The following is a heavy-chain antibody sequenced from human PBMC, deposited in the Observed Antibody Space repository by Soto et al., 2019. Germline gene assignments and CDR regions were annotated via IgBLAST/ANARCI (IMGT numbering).Heavy chain of an antibody. Sequence: GGSLRLSCAASGFTFSSYAMSWVRQAPGKGLEWVSAISGSGGSTYYADSVKGRFTISRDNSKNTLYLQMNSLRAEDTAVYYCAKVITGTLKAGMDVWGQGTTVTVSS. J-gene: IGHJ6*02. CDR3: AKVITGTLKAGMDV. D-gene: IGHD1-20*01. CDR2: ISGSGGST. V-gene: IGHV3-23*01. CDR1: GFTFSSYA.